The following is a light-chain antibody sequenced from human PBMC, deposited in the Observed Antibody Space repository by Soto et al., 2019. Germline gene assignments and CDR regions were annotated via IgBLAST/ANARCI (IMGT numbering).Light chain of an antibody. CDR2: GIS. Sequence: GEGESVDFGGSQSVTSNYLAWYQQKPGKAPRLLIHGISNRATGVPDRFSGSGSGTDFTLTISSLQPEDVATYYCQKHDYSPLILGGGTKVDIK. CDR1: QSVTSNY. V-gene: IGKV3-20*01. CDR3: QKHDYSPLI. J-gene: IGKJ4*01.